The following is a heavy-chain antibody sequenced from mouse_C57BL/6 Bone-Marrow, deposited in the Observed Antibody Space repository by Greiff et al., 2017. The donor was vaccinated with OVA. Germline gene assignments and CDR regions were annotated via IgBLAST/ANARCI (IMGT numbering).Heavy chain of an antibody. CDR3: ASTVYGNRYYAMDY. CDR2: IDPSDSDT. J-gene: IGHJ4*01. D-gene: IGHD2-1*01. CDR1: GYTFTSYW. Sequence: VQLQQPGAELVRPGSSVKLSCKASGYTFTSYWMHWVKQRPIQGLEWIGNIDPSDSDTPYNQKFKDKATLTVDKSSSTAYMQLSSLTSEDSAVYYGASTVYGNRYYAMDYWGQGTSVTVSS. V-gene: IGHV1-52*01.